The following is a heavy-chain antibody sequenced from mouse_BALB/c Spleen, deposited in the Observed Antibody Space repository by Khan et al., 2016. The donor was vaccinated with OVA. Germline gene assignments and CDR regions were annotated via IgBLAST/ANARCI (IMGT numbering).Heavy chain of an antibody. CDR3: ARPAYDGYYDY. Sequence: QVRLQLSGPELVRPGVSVKISCKGSGYTFTDYAMHWVKQSHAKSLEWIGLISTYSGNTNYNQKFKGKATMTVDKSSSTAYMELARLTSEDSAIYYCARPAYDGYYDYWGQGTTLTVSS. V-gene: IGHV1S137*01. J-gene: IGHJ2*01. D-gene: IGHD2-3*01. CDR1: GYTFTDYA. CDR2: ISTYSGNT.